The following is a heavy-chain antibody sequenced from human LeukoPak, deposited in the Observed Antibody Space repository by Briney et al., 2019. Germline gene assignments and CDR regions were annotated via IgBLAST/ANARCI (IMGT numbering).Heavy chain of an antibody. J-gene: IGHJ4*02. CDR3: AREGPYSDSSRSRFDY. CDR2: INPSGGST. CDR1: GYTFTNYY. V-gene: IGHV1-46*01. D-gene: IGHD6-6*01. Sequence: ASVTVSCKASGYTFTNYYIHWVRQAPGQGLEWTGIINPSGGSTSYAQKFQGRVTMTRDTSTSTVYMELSSLGSEDTAVYYCAREGPYSDSSRSRFDYWGQGTLVTVSS.